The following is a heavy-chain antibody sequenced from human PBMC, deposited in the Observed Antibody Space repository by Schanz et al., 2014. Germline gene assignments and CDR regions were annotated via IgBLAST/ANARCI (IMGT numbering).Heavy chain of an antibody. CDR1: GFTFSTYN. V-gene: IGHV3-21*01. J-gene: IGHJ4*02. CDR3: ARDDFVASDY. CDR2: ISSSRTYI. D-gene: IGHD3-3*01. Sequence: EVQLVESGGGLVKPGGSLRLSCAASGFTFSTYNMNWVRQAPGKGLEWVSSISSSRTYIYYADSVKGRFTISRDDPKNSLYLQMNSLRAEDTAVYYCARDDFVASDYWGQGTLVTVSS.